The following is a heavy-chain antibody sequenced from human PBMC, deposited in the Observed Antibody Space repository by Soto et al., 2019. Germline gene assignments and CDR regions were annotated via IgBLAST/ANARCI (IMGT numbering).Heavy chain of an antibody. D-gene: IGHD5-18*01. CDR1: AYTFTSYD. CDR3: VRSKGGYSYGTPFDY. V-gene: IGHV1-8*01. Sequence: GASVKVSCKAAAYTFTSYDINWVRQATGQDFEWMGWMNPNNGNTAYAQKFQGRVTMTRDTSKSTAFMELNSLRPEDTALYYCVRSKGGYSYGTPFDYWGQGTLVTVSS. J-gene: IGHJ4*02. CDR2: MNPNNGNT.